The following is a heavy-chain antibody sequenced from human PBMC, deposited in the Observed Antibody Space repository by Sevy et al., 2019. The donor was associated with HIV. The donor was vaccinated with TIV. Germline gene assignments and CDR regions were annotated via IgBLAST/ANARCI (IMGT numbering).Heavy chain of an antibody. J-gene: IGHJ6*02. CDR2: IIPVFGSA. D-gene: IGHD1-1*01. CDR1: GDTFGNYA. V-gene: IGHV1-69*13. CDR3: ARSNPDGYNYSYYYGMDV. Sequence: ASVKVSCKASGDTFGNYAIAWVRQAPGQELEWMGGIIPVFGSANSAQKFQDRVTITADVSTSTAYMELRSLRSEDTAVYYCARSNPDGYNYSYYYGMDVWGQGTTVTVSS.